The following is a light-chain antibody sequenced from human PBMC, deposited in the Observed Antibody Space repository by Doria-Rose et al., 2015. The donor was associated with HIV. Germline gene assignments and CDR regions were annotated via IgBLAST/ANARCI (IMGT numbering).Light chain of an antibody. Sequence: DIQLTQSPSSVSASVGDRVTITCRASQDISSWLAWYQQKPGKAPNLLINDASSLQSGVPSRFSGSGSGTEFTLTINSLQPEDFATYHCQQAKSFPLTFGGGTKLEIK. J-gene: IGKJ4*01. CDR2: DAS. CDR3: QQAKSFPLT. V-gene: IGKV1-12*01. CDR1: QDISSW.